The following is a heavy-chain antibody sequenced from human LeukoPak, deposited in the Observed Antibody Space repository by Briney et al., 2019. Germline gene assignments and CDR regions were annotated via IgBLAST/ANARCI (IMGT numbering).Heavy chain of an antibody. CDR2: IYHSGST. V-gene: IGHV4-4*02. CDR1: GGSISSSNW. Sequence: SGTLSLTCAVSGGSISSSNWWSWVRQPPGKGLEWIGEIYHSGSTNYNPSPKSRVTISVDTSKKQFSLKLKSVTAADTAVYYCARVGSSGTYFSSPPILLYFFDYWGQGTLVTVSS. J-gene: IGHJ4*02. CDR3: ARVGSSGTYFSSPPILLYFFDY. D-gene: IGHD1-26*01.